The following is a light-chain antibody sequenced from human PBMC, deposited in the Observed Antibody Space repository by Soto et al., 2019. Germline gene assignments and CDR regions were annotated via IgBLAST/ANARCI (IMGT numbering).Light chain of an antibody. CDR1: QDIKNY. Sequence: DIQVTQSPSSLSASVGDRVTIACRASQDIKNYLNWYQRKPGTAPRLLIYAASILHSGVPSTFSASGSGTDFALNISSLQAHDFGTHYCQQGFSLPWTFGQGTKVDI. V-gene: IGKV1-39*01. CDR2: AAS. CDR3: QQGFSLPWT. J-gene: IGKJ1*01.